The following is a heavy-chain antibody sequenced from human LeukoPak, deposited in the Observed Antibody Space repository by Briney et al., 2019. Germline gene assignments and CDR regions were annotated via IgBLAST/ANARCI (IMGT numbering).Heavy chain of an antibody. CDR3: ARSDRRSRNYYYYYYGMDV. Sequence: GGSLRLSCAASGFTVSSNYMSWVRQAPGKGLEWVSVIYSGGSTYYADSVKGRFTISRDNSKNTLYLQMNSLRAEDTAVYYCARSDRRSRNYYYYYYGMDVWGQGTTVTVSS. CDR2: IYSGGST. V-gene: IGHV3-53*01. CDR1: GFTVSSNY. D-gene: IGHD1-1*01. J-gene: IGHJ6*02.